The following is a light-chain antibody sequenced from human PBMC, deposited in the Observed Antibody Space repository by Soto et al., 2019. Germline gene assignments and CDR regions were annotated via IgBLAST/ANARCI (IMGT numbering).Light chain of an antibody. CDR2: DVT. J-gene: IGLJ2*01. CDR3: SSYTSDSAV. CDR1: SSDIGGYNF. Sequence: QSALTQPASVSGSPGQSITISCSGTSSDIGGYNFVSWYQQHPGKAPTLMIYDVTKRPSGVSDRFSGSKSGNTASLTISGLQAEDEADYYRSSYTSDSAVFGGGTKVTVL. V-gene: IGLV2-14*01.